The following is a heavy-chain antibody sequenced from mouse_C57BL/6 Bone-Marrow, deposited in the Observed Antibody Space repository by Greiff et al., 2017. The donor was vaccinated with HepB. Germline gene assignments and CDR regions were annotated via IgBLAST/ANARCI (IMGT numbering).Heavy chain of an antibody. Sequence: QVQLQQPGAELVKPGASVKMSCKASGYTFTSYWITWVKQRPGQGLEWIGDIYPGSGSTNYNEKFKSKATLTVDTSSSTAYMPLSSLTSEDSEVYYCARRRDYNGRGPPWFAYGGQGTLVTVSA. D-gene: IGHD1-1*01. V-gene: IGHV1-55*01. CDR1: GYTFTSYW. CDR3: ARRRDYNGRGPPWFAY. J-gene: IGHJ3*01. CDR2: IYPGSGST.